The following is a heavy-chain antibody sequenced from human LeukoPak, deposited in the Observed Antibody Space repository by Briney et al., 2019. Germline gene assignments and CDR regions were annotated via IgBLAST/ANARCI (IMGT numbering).Heavy chain of an antibody. V-gene: IGHV3-21*04. J-gene: IGHJ6*03. CDR1: GFRFDDYA. D-gene: IGHD3-22*01. CDR2: ISSSSSYI. Sequence: PGGSLRLSCAASGFRFDDYAMFWVRQAPGKGLEWVSSISSSSSYIYYADSVKGRFTISRDNAKNSLYLQMDSLRAEDTAVYYCVRDRDYYDSSGYHYIDVWGKGTTVTISS. CDR3: VRDRDYYDSSGYHYIDV.